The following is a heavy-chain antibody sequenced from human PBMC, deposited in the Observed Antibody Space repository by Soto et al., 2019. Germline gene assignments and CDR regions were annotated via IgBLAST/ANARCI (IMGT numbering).Heavy chain of an antibody. CDR1: GFTFSSYA. Sequence: QVQLVESGGGVVQPGRSLRLSCAASGFTFSSYAMHWVRQAPGKGLEWVAVISYDGSNKYYADSVKGRFTISRDNSKNTPYLPMDRPRGEDTGVYYCARKGGDTVTTAPRFHPWGQGNLVTLSS. V-gene: IGHV3-30-3*01. CDR3: ARKGGDTVTTAPRFHP. D-gene: IGHD3-22*01. CDR2: ISYDGSNK. J-gene: IGHJ5*02.